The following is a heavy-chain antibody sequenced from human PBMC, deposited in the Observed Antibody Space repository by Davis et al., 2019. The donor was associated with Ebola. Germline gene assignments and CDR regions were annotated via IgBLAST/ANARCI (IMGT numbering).Heavy chain of an antibody. CDR1: GYTFTGYY. V-gene: IGHV1-2*06. J-gene: IGHJ4*02. D-gene: IGHD1-26*01. Sequence: ASVKVSCKASGYTFTGYYMHWLRQAPGQGLEWMGRINPNSGGTNYAQKFQGRVTMTRDTSISTAYMELSRLRSDDTAVYYCSVGGQDGGFDYWGQGTLVPVSS. CDR3: SVGGQDGGFDY. CDR2: INPNSGGT.